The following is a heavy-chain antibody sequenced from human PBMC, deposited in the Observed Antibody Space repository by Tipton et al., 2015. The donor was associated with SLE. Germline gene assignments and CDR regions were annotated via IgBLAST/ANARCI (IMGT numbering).Heavy chain of an antibody. J-gene: IGHJ5*02. CDR1: GGSISSYS. D-gene: IGHD5-12*01. Sequence: TLSLTCTVSGGSISSYSWSWIRQPAGKGLEWIGRIYTSGSTNYNPSLKSRVTISVDTSKNQFSLKVSSVTAADTAVYYCARGSGFGRESWFDPWGQGTLVTVSS. CDR3: ARGSGFGRESWFDP. V-gene: IGHV4-4*07. CDR2: IYTSGST.